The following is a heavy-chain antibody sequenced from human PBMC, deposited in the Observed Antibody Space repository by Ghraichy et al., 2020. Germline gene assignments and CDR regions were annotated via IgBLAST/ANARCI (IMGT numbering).Heavy chain of an antibody. V-gene: IGHV3-9*01. CDR1: GFTFDDYA. D-gene: IGHD6-19*01. CDR3: ATARSYSSGYYGY. Sequence: GGSLRLSCAASGFTFDDYAMHWVRQTPGKGLEWVSTISWNSDSIVYADSVKGRFTISRDNAKSSLYLQMNSLRTEDTALYYCATARSYSSGYYGYWGQGTLVTVSS. CDR2: ISWNSDSI. J-gene: IGHJ4*02.